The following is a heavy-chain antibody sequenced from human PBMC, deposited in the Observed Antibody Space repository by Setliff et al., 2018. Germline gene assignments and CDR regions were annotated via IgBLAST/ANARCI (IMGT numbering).Heavy chain of an antibody. V-gene: IGHV1-18*04. J-gene: IGHJ4*02. Sequence: ASVKVSCKASGYTFNSYGINWLRQAPGQGLEWLGWISPYNGNTKYAQTVQDRITMATDASTRTSYMELRSLRSDDTAVYYCARGAVTPDFWGQGTLVTVSS. CDR3: ARGAVTPDF. D-gene: IGHD4-4*01. CDR2: ISPYNGNT. CDR1: GYTFNSYG.